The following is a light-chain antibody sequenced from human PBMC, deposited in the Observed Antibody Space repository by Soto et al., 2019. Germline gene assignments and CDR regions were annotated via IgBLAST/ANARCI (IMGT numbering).Light chain of an antibody. CDR2: SAS. J-gene: IGKJ1*01. CDR1: QNINTN. CDR3: QQYNNRPPWT. V-gene: IGKV3-15*01. Sequence: IVMTQSPGTLSVSPGEAATLSCRASQNINTNMAWYQQTPCQAPRLLIYSASTRATGDPARFSGSESGTEFTHTISSLESEDFAVYYCQQYNNRPPWTFGQGTKVEVK.